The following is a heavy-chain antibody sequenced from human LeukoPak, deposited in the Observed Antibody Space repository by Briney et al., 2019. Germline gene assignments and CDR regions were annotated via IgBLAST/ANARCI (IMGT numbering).Heavy chain of an antibody. CDR1: GFTFTSFS. D-gene: IGHD3-22*01. V-gene: IGHV3-21*01. CDR3: ARLRRNGDSGGFYYYYDY. J-gene: IGHJ4*02. CDR2: INTVATYI. Sequence: GGSLRLSCAASGFTFTSFSFNWGRQAPGKGLEWVSSINTVATYIYYADSVRGRFTISRDNAKTSVYLQMDSLRAEDTGVYYCARLRRNGDSGGFYYYYDYWGQGTLVTVSS.